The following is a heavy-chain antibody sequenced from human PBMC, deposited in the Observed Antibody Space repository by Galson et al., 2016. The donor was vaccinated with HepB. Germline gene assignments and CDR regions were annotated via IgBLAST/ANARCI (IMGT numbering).Heavy chain of an antibody. V-gene: IGHV4-4*02. CDR2: ICPTGST. J-gene: IGHJ3*02. Sequence: LSLTCNVSGGSISSFKCLSWVRQPPGKGLEWIGEICPTGSTNYNPSPKSRVFMSVGQSKNQFSLKLTSVTAADTAVYYCARGFRLGDLSSPRERDAFDMWGQGTMVTVSS. D-gene: IGHD3-16*02. CDR3: ARGFRLGDLSSPRERDAFDM. CDR1: GGSISSFKC.